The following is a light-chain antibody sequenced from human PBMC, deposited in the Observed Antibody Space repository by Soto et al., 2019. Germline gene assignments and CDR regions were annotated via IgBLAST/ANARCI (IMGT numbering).Light chain of an antibody. CDR2: AAS. J-gene: IGKJ4*01. Sequence: DIQMTQSPSAVSSSVRDRFTITCRASQGIDNYLAWFQQKPGKVPQRLIYAASTLQSGVPSRFSGSGSGTEFTLTISSLQPEDFATYYCLQHRSYPLTFGGGTKVDTK. CDR1: QGIDNY. V-gene: IGKV1-17*03. CDR3: LQHRSYPLT.